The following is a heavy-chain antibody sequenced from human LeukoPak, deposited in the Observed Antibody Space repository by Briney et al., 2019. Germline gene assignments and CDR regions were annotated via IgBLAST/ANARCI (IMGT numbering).Heavy chain of an antibody. CDR3: AREPIYYYYMDV. J-gene: IGHJ6*03. V-gene: IGHV3-74*01. Sequence: GGSLRLSCAASGFSFSSYWMHWVRQAPGKGLVWVSRIKTDGGSTSYADSVKGRFTISRGNAKNTLYLQMNSLRAEDTAVYYCAREPIYYYYMDVWGKGTTVTVSS. CDR1: GFSFSSYW. CDR2: IKTDGGST.